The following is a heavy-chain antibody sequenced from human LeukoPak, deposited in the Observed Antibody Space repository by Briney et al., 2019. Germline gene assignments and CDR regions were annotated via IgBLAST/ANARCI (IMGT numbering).Heavy chain of an antibody. CDR1: GFTVTSNY. CDR3: ARVDVGAFGGVY. Sequence: GGCLRLSCAASGFTVTSNYMSWVRQAPGKGLEWVSVMFTSGSKYSGDSVKGRFTISRDNSKNTVYLQMNSLRAEDTAVYYCARVDVGAFGGVYWGQGTLDTLPS. D-gene: IGHD1-26*01. J-gene: IGHJ4*02. V-gene: IGHV3-66*01. CDR2: MFTSGSK.